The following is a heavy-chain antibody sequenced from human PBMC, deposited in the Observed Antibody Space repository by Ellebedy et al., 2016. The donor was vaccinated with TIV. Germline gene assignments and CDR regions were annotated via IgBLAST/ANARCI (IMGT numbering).Heavy chain of an antibody. CDR3: ARHDSGFDY. D-gene: IGHD4/OR15-4a*01. CDR1: GYDFPDYW. V-gene: IGHV5-51*01. J-gene: IGHJ4*02. CDR2: IYPDDSET. Sequence: KVSCKAFGYDFPDYWIGWVRQMPGKGLEWMGIIYPDDSETKYNPSFQGQVTISADKSISTAYLQWSSLKTSDTALYFCARHDSGFDYWGQGILVTVSS.